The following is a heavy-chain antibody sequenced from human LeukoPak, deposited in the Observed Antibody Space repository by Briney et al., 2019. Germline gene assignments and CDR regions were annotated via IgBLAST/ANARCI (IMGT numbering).Heavy chain of an antibody. J-gene: IGHJ4*02. CDR1: GFTFSSYA. D-gene: IGHD6-19*01. CDR2: ISYDGSNK. Sequence: GRSLRLSCAASGFTFSSYALHWVRQAPGKGLEWVAVISYDGSNKYYADSVKGRFTISRDNSKNTLYLQMNSLRAEDTAVYYCARDAQWLVFDYWGQGTLVTVSS. V-gene: IGHV3-30-3*01. CDR3: ARDAQWLVFDY.